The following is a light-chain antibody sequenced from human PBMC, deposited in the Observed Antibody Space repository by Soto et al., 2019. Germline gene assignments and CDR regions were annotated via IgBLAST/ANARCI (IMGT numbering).Light chain of an antibody. Sequence: DIQMTQSPSTLSSSVGDRATITCRASQSVSNWLAWYQQRPGRAPHLLIHKASTLATGVPSRFSGSGSGTEFTLTISRLQPDDFASYFCQQYGSFPLTFGGGTKVEIK. CDR3: QQYGSFPLT. CDR2: KAS. V-gene: IGKV1-5*03. J-gene: IGKJ4*01. CDR1: QSVSNW.